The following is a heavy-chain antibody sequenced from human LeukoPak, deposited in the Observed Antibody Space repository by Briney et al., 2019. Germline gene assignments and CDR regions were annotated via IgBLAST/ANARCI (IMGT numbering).Heavy chain of an antibody. V-gene: IGHV4-30-2*05. J-gene: IGHJ4*02. CDR1: GGSISSGGYS. CDR3: ARAGAAPYGYFDY. CDR2: IYHSGST. Sequence: KPSQTLSLTCAVSGGSISSGGYSWSWIRQPPGKGLEWIGYIYHSGSTYYNPSLKSRVTISVDTSKNQFSLKLSSVTAADTAVYYCARAGAAPYGYFDYWGQGTLVTVSS. D-gene: IGHD1-26*01.